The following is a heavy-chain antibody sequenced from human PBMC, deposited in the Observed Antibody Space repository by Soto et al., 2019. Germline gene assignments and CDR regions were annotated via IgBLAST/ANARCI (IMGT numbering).Heavy chain of an antibody. CDR2: ISAYNANA. J-gene: IGHJ4*02. Sequence: QIQLLQSGAEGKNPGASVKVTCKASGYTFRNFGISWLRQAPGQGLEWMGWISAYNANANYAQKFQGRLTITADTSTSTAYMELRSLRSDDTAVYYCARENSYFDYWGQGTLVTVSS. CDR3: ARENSYFDY. CDR1: GYTFRNFG. V-gene: IGHV1-18*01.